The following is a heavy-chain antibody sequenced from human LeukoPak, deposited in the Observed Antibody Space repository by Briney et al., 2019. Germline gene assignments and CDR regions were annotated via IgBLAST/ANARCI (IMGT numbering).Heavy chain of an antibody. J-gene: IGHJ6*02. CDR2: IYYSGST. CDR1: GGSISSSSYY. V-gene: IGHV4-39*01. CDR3: ARSWVVIPLYGMDV. Sequence: SETPSLTCTVSGGSISSSSYYWGWIRQPPGKGLEWIGSIYYSGSTYYNPSLKSRVTISVDTSKNQFSLKLSSVTAADTAVYYCARSWVVIPLYGMDVWGQGATVTVSS. D-gene: IGHD3-22*01.